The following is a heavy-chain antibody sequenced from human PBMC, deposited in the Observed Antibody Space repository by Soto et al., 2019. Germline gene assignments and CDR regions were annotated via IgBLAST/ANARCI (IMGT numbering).Heavy chain of an antibody. CDR3: ARGVTGYYYGMDV. J-gene: IGHJ6*02. CDR1: GGSISSGGFY. D-gene: IGHD2-21*02. V-gene: IGHV4-31*03. Sequence: PSLTCTVSGGSISSGGFYWSWIRQHPGKGLEWIGYIYYSGSTYYNPSLKSRVTISVDTSKNQFSLKLSSVTAADTAVYYCARGVTGYYYGMDVWGQGTTVTVSS. CDR2: IYYSGST.